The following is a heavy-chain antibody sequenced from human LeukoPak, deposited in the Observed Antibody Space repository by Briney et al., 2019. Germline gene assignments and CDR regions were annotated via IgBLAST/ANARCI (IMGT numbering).Heavy chain of an antibody. CDR3: ASSRGGYYYMDV. CDR2: IYYSGST. Sequence: SETLSLTCTVSGDFLSSGDYYWGWIRQSPGKGLTWIGSIYYSGSTLYNASFESRVTMSVDTSKNQFSLKLSSVTAADTAVYYCASSRGGYYYMDVWGKGTTVTVSS. J-gene: IGHJ6*03. V-gene: IGHV4-39*01. CDR1: GDFLSSGDYY. D-gene: IGHD2-15*01.